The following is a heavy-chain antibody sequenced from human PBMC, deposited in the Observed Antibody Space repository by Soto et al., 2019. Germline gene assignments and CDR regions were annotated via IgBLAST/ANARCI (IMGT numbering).Heavy chain of an antibody. V-gene: IGHV3-15*07. CDR1: GFTFSNAG. CDR2: IKSKTDGGTT. Sequence: GGSLRLSCAASGFTFSNAGMNWVRQAPGKGLEWVGRIKSKTDGGTTDYAAPVKGRFTISRDDSKNTLYLQMNSLKTEDTAVYYCTTRITMVRGGDYWGQGTLVTVSS. J-gene: IGHJ4*02. CDR3: TTRITMVRGGDY. D-gene: IGHD3-10*01.